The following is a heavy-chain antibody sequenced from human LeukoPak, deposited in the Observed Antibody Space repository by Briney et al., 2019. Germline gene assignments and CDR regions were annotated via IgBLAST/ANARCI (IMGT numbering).Heavy chain of an antibody. V-gene: IGHV3-53*01. CDR2: IYSGGST. Sequence: GGSLRLSCAASGFSISGNYITWVRQAPGKGLEWVSVIYSGGSTYYADSVKGRFTISRDNSKNTLYLQMNSLRAEDTAVYYCAAPQSYYYDSSGYYYALDYWGQGTLVTVSS. D-gene: IGHD3-22*01. J-gene: IGHJ4*02. CDR3: AAPQSYYYDSSGYYYALDY. CDR1: GFSISGNY.